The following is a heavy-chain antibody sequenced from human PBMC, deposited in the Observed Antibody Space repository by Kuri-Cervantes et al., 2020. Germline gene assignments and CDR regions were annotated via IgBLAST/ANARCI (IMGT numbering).Heavy chain of an antibody. CDR2: ISGSGAGS. CDR1: GFSFSTSA. CDR3: TRDSSSWYYYYYYMDV. V-gene: IGHV3-23*01. D-gene: IGHD6-13*01. J-gene: IGHJ6*03. Sequence: GGSLRLSCTASGFSFSTSAMTWVRRAPGKGLEWVSSISGSGAGSYYADSVKGRFTISRDNAKNSLYLQMNSLRAEDTAVYYCTRDSSSWYYYYYYMDVWGKGTTVTVSS.